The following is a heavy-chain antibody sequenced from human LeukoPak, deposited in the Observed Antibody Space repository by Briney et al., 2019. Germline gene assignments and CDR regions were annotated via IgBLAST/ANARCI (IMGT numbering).Heavy chain of an antibody. D-gene: IGHD3-3*01. CDR1: GGSFSGYY. V-gene: IGHV4-34*01. CDR2: INHSGST. CDR3: ARERLRRFLARDAFDI. Sequence: PSETLSLTCAVYGGSFSGYYWSWIRQPPGKGLEWIGEINHSGSTNYNPSLKSRVTISVDTSKNQFSLKLSSVTAADTAVYYCARERLRRFLARDAFDIWGQGTMVTVSS. J-gene: IGHJ3*02.